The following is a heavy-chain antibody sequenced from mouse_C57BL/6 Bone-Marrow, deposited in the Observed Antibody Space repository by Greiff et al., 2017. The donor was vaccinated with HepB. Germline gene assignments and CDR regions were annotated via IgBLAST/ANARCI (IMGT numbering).Heavy chain of an antibody. CDR3: ARRSSNFYAMDY. J-gene: IGHJ4*01. D-gene: IGHD2-5*01. CDR2: IDPSDSYT. Sequence: VQLQQPGAELVRPGTSVKLSCKASGYTFTSYWIHWVKQRPGQGLEWIGVIDPSDSYTNYNQKFKGKATLTVDTSSSTAYMQLSSLTSEDSAVYYCARRSSNFYAMDYWGQGTSVTVSS. CDR1: GYTFTSYW. V-gene: IGHV1-59*01.